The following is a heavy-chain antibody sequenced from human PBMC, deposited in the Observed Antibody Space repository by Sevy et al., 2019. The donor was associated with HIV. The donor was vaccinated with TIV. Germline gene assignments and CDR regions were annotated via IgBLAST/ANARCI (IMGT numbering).Heavy chain of an antibody. CDR3: VAANSWEDY. Sequence: WGSLRLSCEGSGYTFSNYWMHWVRQAPGKGLEWVSRVKNDGSTAYADSVKGRFTISRDNAENTMSLQMNSLRVEDTALYYCVAANSWEDYWGQGTLVTVSS. J-gene: IGHJ4*02. V-gene: IGHV3-74*01. CDR2: VKNDGST. CDR1: GYTFSNYW. D-gene: IGHD6-13*01.